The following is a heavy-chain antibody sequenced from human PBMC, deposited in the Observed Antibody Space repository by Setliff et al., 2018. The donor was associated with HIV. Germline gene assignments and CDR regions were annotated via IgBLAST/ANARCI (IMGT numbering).Heavy chain of an antibody. CDR2: INPNSGGT. J-gene: IGHJ6*03. D-gene: IGHD2-15*01. CDR1: GYSFINSG. Sequence: ASVKVSCKASGYSFINSGISWVRQAPGQGLEWMGWINPNSGGTNYAQKFQGGVTMTRDTSISTAYMELSRLRSDDTAVYYCAGVPCSGGNCYRPPDHYYKDVWGKGTTVTVSS. V-gene: IGHV1-2*02. CDR3: AGVPCSGGNCYRPPDHYYKDV.